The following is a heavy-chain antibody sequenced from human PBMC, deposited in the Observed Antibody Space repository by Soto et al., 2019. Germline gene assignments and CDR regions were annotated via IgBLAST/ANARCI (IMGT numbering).Heavy chain of an antibody. V-gene: IGHV4-30-4*01. CDR1: GGSISSGDYY. J-gene: IGHJ4*02. CDR3: ARAPFPSYGSGSYLFDY. D-gene: IGHD3-10*01. Sequence: LSLTCTVSGGSISSGDYYWSWIRQPPGKGLEWIGYIYYSGSTYYNPSLKSRVTISVDTSKNQFSLKLSSVTAADTAVYYCARAPFPSYGSGSYLFDYWGQGTLVTVSS. CDR2: IYYSGST.